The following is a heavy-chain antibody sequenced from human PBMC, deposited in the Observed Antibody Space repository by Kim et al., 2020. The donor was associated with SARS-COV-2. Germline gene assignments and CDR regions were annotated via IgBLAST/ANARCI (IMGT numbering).Heavy chain of an antibody. D-gene: IGHD3-10*01. Sequence: ASVKVSCKASGYTFTGYYMHWVRQAPGQGLEWMGRINPNSGGTNYAQKFQGRVTMTRDTSISTAYMELSRLRSDDTAVYYCARDSTPWYYGSGSYYQKNYYYYGMDVWGQGTTVTVSS. V-gene: IGHV1-2*06. CDR1: GYTFTGYY. J-gene: IGHJ6*02. CDR2: INPNSGGT. CDR3: ARDSTPWYYGSGSYYQKNYYYYGMDV.